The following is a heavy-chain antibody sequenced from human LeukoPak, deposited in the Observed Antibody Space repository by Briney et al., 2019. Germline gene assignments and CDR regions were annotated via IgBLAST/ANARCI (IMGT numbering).Heavy chain of an antibody. CDR3: ARAGRTGPMIGY. J-gene: IGHJ4*02. D-gene: IGHD3-22*01. CDR1: GGSFSGYY. Sequence: PSETLSLTCAVYGGSFSGYYWSWIRQPPGKGLEWIGEINHSGSTNYNPSLKSRVTISVDTSKNQFSLKLSSVTAADTAVYYCARAGRTGPMIGYWGQGTLVTVSS. V-gene: IGHV4-34*01. CDR2: INHSGST.